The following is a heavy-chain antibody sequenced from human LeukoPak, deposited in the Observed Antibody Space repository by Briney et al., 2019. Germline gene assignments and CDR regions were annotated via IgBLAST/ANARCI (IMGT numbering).Heavy chain of an antibody. CDR3: AGSYTYDILSGLPGY. CDR1: GFTFSTYS. V-gene: IGHV3-48*02. Sequence: GGSLRLSCAASGFTFSTYSMNWVRQAPGMGLEWVSYISSTSSTIYYADSVKGRFTISRDNAKNSLYLQMNSLRDEDTAVYYCAGSYTYDILSGLPGYWGQGTLVTVSS. CDR2: ISSTSSTI. D-gene: IGHD3-9*01. J-gene: IGHJ4*02.